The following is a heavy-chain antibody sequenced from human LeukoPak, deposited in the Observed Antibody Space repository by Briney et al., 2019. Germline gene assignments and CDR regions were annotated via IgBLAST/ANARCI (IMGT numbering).Heavy chain of an antibody. J-gene: IGHJ4*02. CDR2: IRYDGSNK. D-gene: IGHD3-22*01. CDR1: GFTFSSYG. V-gene: IGHV3-30*02. Sequence: GGSLRLSCAASGFTFSSYGMHWVRQAPGKGLEWVAFIRYDGSNKYYADSVKGRFTISRDNSKNTLYLLMNSLRAEDTAVYYCATHYDSSGYYSPFAFDYWGQGTLVTVSS. CDR3: ATHYDSSGYYSPFAFDY.